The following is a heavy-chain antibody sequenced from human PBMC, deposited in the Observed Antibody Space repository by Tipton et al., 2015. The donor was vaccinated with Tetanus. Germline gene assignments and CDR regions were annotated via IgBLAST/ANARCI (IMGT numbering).Heavy chain of an antibody. V-gene: IGHV1-2*04. CDR2: INPNSGGT. Sequence: QLVQSGAEVKKPGASVKVSCKASGYTFTGYYMHWVRQAPGQGLEWMGWINPNSGGTNYAQKFQGWVTMTRDTSISTAYMELSRLRSDDTAVYYCAREAQLGEAGDWFDPWGQGTLVTVSS. CDR3: AREAQLGEAGDWFDP. J-gene: IGHJ5*02. D-gene: IGHD6-6*01. CDR1: GYTFTGYY.